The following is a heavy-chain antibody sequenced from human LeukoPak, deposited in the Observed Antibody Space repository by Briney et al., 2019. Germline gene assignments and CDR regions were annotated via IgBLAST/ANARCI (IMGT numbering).Heavy chain of an antibody. Sequence: ASVKVSCKVSGYTLTELSMHWVRQAPGKGLEWMGGFDPEDGETIYAQKFQGRVTMTEETSTDTAYMELSSLRSEDTAVYYCATSDIWGSYRLFDYWGQGTLVTVSS. CDR3: ATSDIWGSYRLFDY. J-gene: IGHJ4*02. CDR2: FDPEDGET. V-gene: IGHV1-24*01. CDR1: GYTLTELS. D-gene: IGHD3-16*02.